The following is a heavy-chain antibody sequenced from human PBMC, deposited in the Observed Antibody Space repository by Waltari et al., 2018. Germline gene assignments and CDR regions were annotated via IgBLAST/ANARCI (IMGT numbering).Heavy chain of an antibody. D-gene: IGHD1-26*01. V-gene: IGHV4-38-2*01. Sequence: QVQLQESGPGLVKPSETLSLTCAVSGYSISSGYNWGWRRQPPGKGLEWIGNIYHNGGSYSTPSSKSLGTRSLDMSKNRLSLDLSAVTAGDTAGYFCARVLGATISGEALDVWGQGTLVTVSS. CDR2: IYHNGGS. J-gene: IGHJ3*01. CDR3: ARVLGATISGEALDV. CDR1: GYSISSGYN.